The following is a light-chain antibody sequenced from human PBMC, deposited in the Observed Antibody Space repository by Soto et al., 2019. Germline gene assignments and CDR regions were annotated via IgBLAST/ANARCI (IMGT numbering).Light chain of an antibody. Sequence: QSVLTRPPSASGAAGQAVTISCTGTSSDVGGYNYVSWYQQHPGKAPKLMIYEVSKRPSGVPDRFSGSKSGNTASLTVSGLQAEDEADYYCSSYAGSNNQVFGTGTKVTVL. CDR3: SSYAGSNNQV. CDR2: EVS. CDR1: SSDVGGYNY. V-gene: IGLV2-8*01. J-gene: IGLJ1*01.